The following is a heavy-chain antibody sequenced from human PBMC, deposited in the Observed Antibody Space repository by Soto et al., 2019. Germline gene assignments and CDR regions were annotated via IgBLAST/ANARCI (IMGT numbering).Heavy chain of an antibody. V-gene: IGHV1-2*04. CDR1: GCTFTGYY. Sequence: ASVKVSCKASGCTFTGYYMHWVRQAPGQGLEWMGWINPNSGGTNYAQKFQGWVTMTRDTSISTAYMELSRLRSDDTAVYYCARVSGYDGLGSMDAWSQRTTVTVSS. CDR3: ARVSGYDGLGSMDA. J-gene: IGHJ6*02. D-gene: IGHD5-12*01. CDR2: INPNSGGT.